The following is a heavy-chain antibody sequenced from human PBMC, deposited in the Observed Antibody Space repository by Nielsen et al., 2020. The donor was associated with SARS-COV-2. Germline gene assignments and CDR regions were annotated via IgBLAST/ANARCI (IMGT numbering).Heavy chain of an antibody. CDR1: GGSISSYY. Sequence: SETLSLTCTVSGGSISSYYWSWIRQPPGKGLEWIGYIYYSGSTYYNPSLKSRVTISVDTSKNQFSLKLSSVTAADTAVYYCARFGAIFDYWGQGTLVTVSS. J-gene: IGHJ4*02. CDR2: IYYSGST. D-gene: IGHD3-16*01. CDR3: ARFGAIFDY. V-gene: IGHV4-59*04.